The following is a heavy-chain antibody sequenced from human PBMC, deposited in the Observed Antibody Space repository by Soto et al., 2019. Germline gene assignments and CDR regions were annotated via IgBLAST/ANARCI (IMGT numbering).Heavy chain of an antibody. CDR1: GFTFSSFA. CDR2: IRGSGGST. CDR3: ARDPGRTTVNPDYYYFAMDV. Sequence: GGSLRLSCAASGFTFSSFAMSWVRQAPGKGLEWVSTIRGSGGSTYYADSVKGRFTISRDNSRSTLYLQMNSLRVEDTAVYYCARDPGRTTVNPDYYYFAMDVWGQGTTVTVSS. V-gene: IGHV3-23*01. D-gene: IGHD4-17*01. J-gene: IGHJ6*02.